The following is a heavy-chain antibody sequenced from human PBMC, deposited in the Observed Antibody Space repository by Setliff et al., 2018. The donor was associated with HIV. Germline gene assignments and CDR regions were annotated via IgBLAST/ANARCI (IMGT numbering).Heavy chain of an antibody. CDR3: ARDRSNYVGLDAFDI. J-gene: IGHJ3*02. CDR2: IIPIFGKA. D-gene: IGHD4-4*01. Sequence: SVKVSCKASGYTFTSYYIHWVRQVPGQGLEWMGGIIPIFGKAHYAQKFQGRVTITADESTSTAYMELSSLRSEDTAVYYCARDRSNYVGLDAFDIWGQGTMVTVSS. CDR1: GYTFTSYY. V-gene: IGHV1-69*13.